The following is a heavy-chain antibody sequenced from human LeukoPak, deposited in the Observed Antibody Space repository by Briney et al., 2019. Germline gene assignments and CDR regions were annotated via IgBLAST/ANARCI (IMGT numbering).Heavy chain of an antibody. CDR3: ARELWDYDILTGYPQGFDY. D-gene: IGHD3-9*01. Sequence: ASVKVSCKASGYTFTGYYMHWVRQAPGQGLEWMGWINPNSGGTNYAQKFQGWVTMTRDTSISTAYMELSRLRSDDTAVYYCARELWDYDILTGYPQGFDYWGQGTLVTVSS. CDR1: GYTFTGYY. V-gene: IGHV1-2*04. J-gene: IGHJ4*02. CDR2: INPNSGGT.